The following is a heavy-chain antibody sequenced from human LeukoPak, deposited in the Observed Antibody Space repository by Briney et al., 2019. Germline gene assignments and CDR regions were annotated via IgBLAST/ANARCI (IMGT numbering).Heavy chain of an antibody. V-gene: IGHV5-51*01. D-gene: IGHD1/OR15-1a*01. CDR1: GYSFTSYW. J-gene: IGHJ4*02. CDR3: ATSESQTRFDY. Sequence: GASLKISCKGSGYSFTSYWIGWVRQMPGKGLEWMGLIFPGDSETIYSPSLQGQVTISADKPINTAYLRWSSLKASDTAMYYCATSESQTRFDYWGQGTLVTVSS. CDR2: IFPGDSET.